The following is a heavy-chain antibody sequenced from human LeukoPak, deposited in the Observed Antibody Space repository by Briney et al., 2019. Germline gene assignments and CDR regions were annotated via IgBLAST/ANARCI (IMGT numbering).Heavy chain of an antibody. CDR3: ARDLGLRRMI. V-gene: IGHV3-48*04. Sequence: GGSLRLSCAASGLSLSSNNMHWVHQAPGGGLEWISYISAASGTIYSSDSLKGRFTISRDNARNTLFLQMNSLRPEDTAVYYCARDLGLRRMIWGRGTLVVVSS. CDR2: ISAASGTI. J-gene: IGHJ2*01. CDR1: GLSLSSNN.